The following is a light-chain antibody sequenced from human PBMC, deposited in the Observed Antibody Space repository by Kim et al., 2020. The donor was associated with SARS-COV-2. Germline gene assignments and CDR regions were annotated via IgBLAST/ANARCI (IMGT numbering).Light chain of an antibody. J-gene: IGKJ2*01. CDR2: DAS. V-gene: IGKV1-33*01. Sequence: SASEGDRVTITCQASLDIRNYLNWYQQKPGKAPKLLIYDASDLEAGVPSRFSGSGAGSHFTFTITSLQPEDVATYYCQQYDNLPHTFGQGTKLEI. CDR3: QQYDNLPHT. CDR1: LDIRNY.